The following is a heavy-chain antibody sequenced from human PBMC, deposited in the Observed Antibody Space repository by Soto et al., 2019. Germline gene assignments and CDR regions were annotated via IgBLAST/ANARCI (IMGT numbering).Heavy chain of an antibody. CDR3: ARALAAARSGYYGMDV. Sequence: GGSLRLSCAASGFTFSSYDMHWVRQATGKGLEWVSAIGTAGDTYYPGSVKGRFTISRENAKNSLYLQMNSLRAEDTAVYYCARALAAARSGYYGMDVWGQGTTVTVSS. CDR1: GFTFSSYD. CDR2: IGTAGDT. V-gene: IGHV3-13*01. D-gene: IGHD6-13*01. J-gene: IGHJ6*02.